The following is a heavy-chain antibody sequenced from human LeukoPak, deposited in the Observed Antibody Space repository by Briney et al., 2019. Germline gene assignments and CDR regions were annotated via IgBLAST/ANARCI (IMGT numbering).Heavy chain of an antibody. CDR3: ARVLRRFSRAFDI. J-gene: IGHJ3*02. CDR2: IYHSGST. Sequence: SETLSLTCAVSGGSISSSNWWSWVRQPPGKGLEWIGEIYHSGSTNYNPSLKSRVTISVDTSKNQFSLKLSSVTAADTAVYYCARVLRRFSRAFDIWGQGTMVTVSS. CDR1: GGSISSSNW. V-gene: IGHV4-4*02.